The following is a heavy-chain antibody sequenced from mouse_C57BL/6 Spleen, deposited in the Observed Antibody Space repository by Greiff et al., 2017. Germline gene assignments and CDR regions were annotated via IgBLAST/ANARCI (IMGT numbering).Heavy chain of an antibody. V-gene: IGHV3-6*01. D-gene: IGHD3-1*01. J-gene: IGHJ2*02. CDR3: GRAGDYFDY. Sequence: EVKLQESGPGLVKPSQSLSLTCSVTGYSITSGYYWNWIRQFPGNKLEWMGYISYDGSNNYNPSLKNRSSITRDTSKNQFFLKLNSVTTEDTATYYCGRAGDYFDYWGQGTSLTVSS. CDR1: GYSITSGYY. CDR2: ISYDGSN.